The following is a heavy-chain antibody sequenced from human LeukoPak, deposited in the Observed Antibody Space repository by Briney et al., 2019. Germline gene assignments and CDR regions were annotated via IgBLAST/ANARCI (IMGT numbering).Heavy chain of an antibody. J-gene: IGHJ4*02. D-gene: IGHD1-1*01. V-gene: IGHV4-39*01. CDR1: GGSISSSSYY. CDR3: AVGERSDTGWASNVDY. CDR2: IYYSGST. Sequence: SETLPLTCTVSGGSISSSSYYWGWIRQPPGKGLEWIGSIYYSGSTYYNPSLKSRVTISVDTSKNQFSLKLSSVTAADTAVYYCAVGERSDTGWASNVDYWGQGTLVTVSS.